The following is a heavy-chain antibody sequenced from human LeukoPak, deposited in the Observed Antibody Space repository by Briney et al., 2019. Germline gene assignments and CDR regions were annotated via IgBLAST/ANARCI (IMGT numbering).Heavy chain of an antibody. Sequence: PGRSLRLSCAASGFTFSSYGIHWVRQAPGKGLEWVAVISYDGSHEHYADSVKGRFTISRDNSKNTLYLQMNDLRAEDTAVYYCAKGVAFDYWGQGTLVTVSS. CDR2: ISYDGSHE. D-gene: IGHD5-12*01. CDR1: GFTFSSYG. J-gene: IGHJ4*02. V-gene: IGHV3-30*18. CDR3: AKGVAFDY.